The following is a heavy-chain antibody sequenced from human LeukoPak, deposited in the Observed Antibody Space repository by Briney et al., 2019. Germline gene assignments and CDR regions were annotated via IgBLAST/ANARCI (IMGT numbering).Heavy chain of an antibody. CDR2: ISTNGAST. J-gene: IGHJ4*02. D-gene: IGHD2-21*02. CDR1: GFTFNSYP. CDR3: ARGKGIYCGGDCSALDY. Sequence: GGSLSLSCAASGFTFNSYPMHWVRQAPGKGLEYVSAISTNGASTYYADSVKDRFSISRDNSKNTLYLQMGSLRAEDMAVYYCARGKGIYCGGDCSALDYWGQGTLVTVSS. V-gene: IGHV3-64*02.